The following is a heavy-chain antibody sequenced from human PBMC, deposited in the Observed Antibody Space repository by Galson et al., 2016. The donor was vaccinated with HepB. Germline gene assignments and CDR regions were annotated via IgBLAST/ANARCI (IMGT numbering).Heavy chain of an antibody. CDR2: VSASGGTT. CDR1: GFTFNTYA. CDR3: AKDKVVAADY. Sequence: SLRLSCATSGFTFNTYAMNWVRQAPGKGLEWVSFVSASGGTTYYADSVKGRFTISRGNSENTLYLQMNSLRAEDTGVYYCAKDKVVAADYWGQGTLVTVSS. D-gene: IGHD2-15*01. J-gene: IGHJ4*02. V-gene: IGHV3-23*01.